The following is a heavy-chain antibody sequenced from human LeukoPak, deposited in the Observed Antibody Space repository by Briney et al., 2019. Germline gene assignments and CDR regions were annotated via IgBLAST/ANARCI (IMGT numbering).Heavy chain of an antibody. V-gene: IGHV4-39*01. J-gene: IGHJ4*02. CDR3: ARRRSKGFLGWPDFDY. Sequence: PSETLSLTCTVSGGSISSSSYYWGWIRQPPGKGLEWIGSIYYSGSTYYNPSLKSRVTISVDTSKNQFSLKLSSVTATDTAVYYCARRRSKGFLGWPDFDYWGQGTLVTVSS. CDR2: IYYSGST. D-gene: IGHD3-3*01. CDR1: GGSISSSSYY.